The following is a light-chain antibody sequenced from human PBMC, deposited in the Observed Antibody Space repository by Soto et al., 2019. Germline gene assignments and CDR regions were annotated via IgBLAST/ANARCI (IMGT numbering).Light chain of an antibody. Sequence: EIVLTQSPATLSLSPGERATLSCRASQSVSSSLAWYQQKRGQAPRLLIYDASNRATGIPARFSGSGSGTDFTLTISSLEPEDFAVYYCQQRSNWPLTFGRGTKVEIK. CDR2: DAS. V-gene: IGKV3-11*01. J-gene: IGKJ4*01. CDR1: QSVSSS. CDR3: QQRSNWPLT.